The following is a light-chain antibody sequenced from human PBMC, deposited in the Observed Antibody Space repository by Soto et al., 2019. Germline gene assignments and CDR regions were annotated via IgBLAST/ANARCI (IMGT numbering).Light chain of an antibody. Sequence: EVVMTQSPATLSVSPCEGATLSLRASQSVTSNYLAWYQQKPGQAPRLLIYGASTRATGIPARFSGSGSGTEFTLTISSLQSEDFAVYYCQQYNNWPPWTFGRGTKWIS. J-gene: IGKJ1*01. CDR3: QQYNNWPPWT. V-gene: IGKV3-15*01. CDR2: GAS. CDR1: QSVTSN.